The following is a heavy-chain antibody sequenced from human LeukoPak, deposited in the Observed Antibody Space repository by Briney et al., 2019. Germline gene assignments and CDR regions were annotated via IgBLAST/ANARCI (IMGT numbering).Heavy chain of an antibody. CDR2: INHSGST. V-gene: IGHV4-34*01. CDR1: GGSFSGYY. J-gene: IGHJ6*03. Sequence: PSETLSLTCAVYGGSFSGYYWSWLRQPPGKGLEWIGEINHSGSTNYNPSLKSRVTISVDTSKNQFSLKLSSVTAADTAVHYCARDGCGGSCFHYYYYYMDVWGKGTTVTISS. CDR3: ARDGCGGSCFHYYYYYMDV. D-gene: IGHD2-15*01.